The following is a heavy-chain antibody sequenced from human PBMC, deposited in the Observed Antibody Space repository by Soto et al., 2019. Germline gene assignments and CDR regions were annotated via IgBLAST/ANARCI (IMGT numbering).Heavy chain of an antibody. J-gene: IGHJ6*02. Sequence: PSETLSLTCTVSGGSISSSSYYWGWIRQPPGKGLGWIGSIYYSGSTYYNPSLKSRVTISVDTSKNQFSLKLSSVTAADTAVYYCARLLGYCSGGSCYAGDYYGMDVWGQGTTVTVSS. CDR3: ARLLGYCSGGSCYAGDYYGMDV. D-gene: IGHD2-15*01. CDR2: IYYSGST. CDR1: GGSISSSSYY. V-gene: IGHV4-39*01.